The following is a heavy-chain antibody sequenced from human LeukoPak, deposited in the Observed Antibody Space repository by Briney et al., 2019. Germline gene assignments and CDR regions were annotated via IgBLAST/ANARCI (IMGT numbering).Heavy chain of an antibody. CDR1: GFTFTNYS. J-gene: IGHJ3*02. CDR3: AKGRSAWGSDGFDI. Sequence: PGGSLRLSCAASGFTFTNYSMNWVRQAPGKGLEWVSVISGSGGNTYYADSVRGRFTISRDNSKNTLYLQMDSLTAEDTAVYYCAKGRSAWGSDGFDIWGQGTMVTVSS. D-gene: IGHD3-3*01. CDR2: ISGSGGNT. V-gene: IGHV3-23*01.